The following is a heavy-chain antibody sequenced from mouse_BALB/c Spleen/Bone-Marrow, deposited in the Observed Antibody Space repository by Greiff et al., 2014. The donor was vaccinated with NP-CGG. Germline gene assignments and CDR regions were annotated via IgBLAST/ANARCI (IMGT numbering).Heavy chain of an antibody. Sequence: VQLKESGAELVKPGASVKLSCTASGFNIKDTFMHWMKQRPEQGLEWNGRIDPANGITKYDPKFQGTAIITTDTSSNTAYLQLSSPTSEDTAVYYCASSGNYEGGAMDYWGQGTSVTVSS. J-gene: IGHJ4*01. CDR2: IDPANGIT. CDR3: ASSGNYEGGAMDY. CDR1: GFNIKDTF. D-gene: IGHD2-1*01. V-gene: IGHV14-3*02.